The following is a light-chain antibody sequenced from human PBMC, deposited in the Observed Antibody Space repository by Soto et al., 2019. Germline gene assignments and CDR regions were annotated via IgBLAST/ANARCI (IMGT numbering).Light chain of an antibody. CDR3: QQYDRWPWT. CDR2: GAF. V-gene: IGKV3-15*01. CDR1: QSVSSN. Sequence: EIVMTQSPANLSVSPGERATLSCRASQSVSSNLAWYQQKPGQVPRLLIYGAFTRDTGIPDRFSGSGSGTEFTLTISSLQSEDFAVYYCQQYDRWPWTFGQGTKVEIK. J-gene: IGKJ1*01.